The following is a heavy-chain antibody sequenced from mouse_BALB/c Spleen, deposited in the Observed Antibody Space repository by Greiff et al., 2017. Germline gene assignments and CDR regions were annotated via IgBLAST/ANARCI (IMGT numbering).Heavy chain of an antibody. V-gene: IGHV1-20*02. CDR1: GYSFTGYF. CDR2: INPYNGDT. D-gene: IGHD1-1*01. CDR3: ARHGSSYWYFDV. Sequence: VTLNESGPELVKPGASVKISCKASGYSFTGYFMNWVMQSHGKSLEWIGRINPYNGDTFYNQKFKGKATLTVDKSSSTAHMALRSLASEDSAVYYCARHGSSYWYFDVWGAGTTVTVSS. J-gene: IGHJ1*01.